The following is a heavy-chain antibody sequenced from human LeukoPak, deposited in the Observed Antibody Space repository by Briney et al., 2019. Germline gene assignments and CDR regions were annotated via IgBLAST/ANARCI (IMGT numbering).Heavy chain of an antibody. J-gene: IGHJ4*02. D-gene: IGHD3-10*01. V-gene: IGHV3-23*01. CDR3: AKRNTMVRGGPCFDY. CDR2: ISGRAGAGNT. Sequence: GGSLRLSCAASGFTISSYGMNWVRQAPGKGLEWVSGISGRAGAGNTYYADSVKGRFTVSRDNSKNTLDLQMTDLRPEDTAIYYCAKRNTMVRGGPCFDYWGQGILVAVSS. CDR1: GFTISSYG.